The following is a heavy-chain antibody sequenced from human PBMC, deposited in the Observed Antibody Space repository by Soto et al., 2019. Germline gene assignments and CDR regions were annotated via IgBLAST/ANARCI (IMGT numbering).Heavy chain of an antibody. V-gene: IGHV3-30-3*01. Sequence: GRSLRLSCAASGFTFSSYAMHCVRQAPGKGLEWVAVISYDGSNKYYADSVKGRFTISRDNSKNTLYLQMNSLRAEDTAVYDCARDPSGGSYLDYWGQGTLVTVSS. CDR3: ARDPSGGSYLDY. D-gene: IGHD2-15*01. CDR2: ISYDGSNK. CDR1: GFTFSSYA. J-gene: IGHJ4*02.